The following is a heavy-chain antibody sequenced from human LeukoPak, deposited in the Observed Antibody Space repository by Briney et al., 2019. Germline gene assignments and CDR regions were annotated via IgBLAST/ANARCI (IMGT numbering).Heavy chain of an antibody. V-gene: IGHV3-66*04. CDR1: GFTFSDYY. J-gene: IGHJ4*02. Sequence: GGSLRLSCAASGFTFSDYYMSWIRQAPGKGLEWVSVIYSGGSTYYADSVKGRFTISRDNSKNTLYLQMNSLRAEDTAVYYCARPYYYGSGSVSRDYWGQGTLVTVSS. CDR3: ARPYYYGSGSVSRDY. CDR2: IYSGGST. D-gene: IGHD3-10*01.